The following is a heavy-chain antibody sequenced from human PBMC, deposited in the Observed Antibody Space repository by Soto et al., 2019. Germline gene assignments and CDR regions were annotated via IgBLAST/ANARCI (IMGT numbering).Heavy chain of an antibody. J-gene: IGHJ4*02. V-gene: IGHV3-23*01. CDR1: GLTLSSYA. CDR3: AKGRVYGGYVYFDY. Sequence: GGSLRLSCAASGLTLSSYAMSWVRQAQGKGLEWVSTINSNGENTYYADSVKGRFTISRDNSKNTLYLQMNSLRAEDPAVYYCAKGRVYGGYVYFDYWGQGTLVTVSS. D-gene: IGHD5-12*01. CDR2: INSNGENT.